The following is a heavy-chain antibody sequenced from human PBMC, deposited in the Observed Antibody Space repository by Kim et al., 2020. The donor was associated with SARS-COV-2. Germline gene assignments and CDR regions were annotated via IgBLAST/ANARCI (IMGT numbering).Heavy chain of an antibody. D-gene: IGHD1-7*01. V-gene: IGHV3-23*01. J-gene: IGHJ4*02. Sequence: ADSVKGLFTISRDKSKNTLYLQMNSLRAEDTAVYYCAKVRQRGTEYHYWGQGTLVTVSS. CDR3: AKVRQRGTEYHY.